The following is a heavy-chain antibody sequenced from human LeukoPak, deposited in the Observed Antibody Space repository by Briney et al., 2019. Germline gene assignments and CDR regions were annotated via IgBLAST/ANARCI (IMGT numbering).Heavy chain of an antibody. CDR2: IYYTGST. Sequence: PSETLSLTCTVSGGSISGYYWNWIRQPPGKGLEWGRYIYYTGSTSYNPSLKSRVTISVDRSKNQFSLKLTSVTAADTAVYYCTREGYDILTGDYIVDWGQGTLVTVSS. V-gene: IGHV4-59*12. CDR3: TREGYDILTGDYIVD. J-gene: IGHJ4*02. CDR1: GGSISGYY. D-gene: IGHD3-9*01.